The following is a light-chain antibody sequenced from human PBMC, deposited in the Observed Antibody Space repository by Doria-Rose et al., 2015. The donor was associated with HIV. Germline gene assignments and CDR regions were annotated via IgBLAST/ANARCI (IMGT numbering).Light chain of an antibody. CDR1: SSDLGAGSD. V-gene: IGLV1-40*01. Sequence: VSGAPGQRVTISCTGSSSDLGAGSDVHWYQQFPGTAPKLLIFGNINRPSGVPDRFSGFKSGTSASLAITGLQAEDEADYYCQSYDISLSAFVFGTGTQVAVL. J-gene: IGLJ1*01. CDR3: QSYDISLSAFV. CDR2: GNI.